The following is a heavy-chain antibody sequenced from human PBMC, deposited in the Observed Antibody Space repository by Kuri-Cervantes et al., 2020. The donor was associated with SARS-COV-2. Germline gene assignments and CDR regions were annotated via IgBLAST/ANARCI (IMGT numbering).Heavy chain of an antibody. CDR1: GYTFTSYD. CDR3: ARTRADFGVVIIYYFDY. V-gene: IGHV1-8*02. CDR2: MNPNSGNT. D-gene: IGHD3-3*01. Sequence: ASVKVSCKASGYTFTSYDINWVRQATGQGLEWMGWMNPNSGNTGYAQKFQGRVTMTRNTSISTAYMELSSLRSDDTAVYYCARTRADFGVVIIYYFDYWGQGTLVTVSS. J-gene: IGHJ4*02.